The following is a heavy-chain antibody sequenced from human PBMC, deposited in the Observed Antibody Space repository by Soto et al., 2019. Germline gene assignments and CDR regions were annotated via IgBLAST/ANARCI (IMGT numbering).Heavy chain of an antibody. CDR1: GFTFTIYW. CDR3: ARDVHVAACRRYFDL. J-gene: IGHJ2*01. D-gene: IGHD6-13*01. V-gene: IGHV3-7*03. Sequence: EVQLVESGGGLVQPGGSLRLSCAASGFTFTIYWMSWVRQAPGKGLEWVANIKEDETDKYYVDSVKGRFSISRDNARNSLYLQMNSLRSDDTAIYYCARDVHVAACRRYFDLWGRGTLVTVSS. CDR2: IKEDETDK.